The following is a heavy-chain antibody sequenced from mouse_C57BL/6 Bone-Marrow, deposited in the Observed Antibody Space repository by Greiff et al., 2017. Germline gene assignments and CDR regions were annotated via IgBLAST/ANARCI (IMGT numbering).Heavy chain of an antibody. J-gene: IGHJ3*01. CDR3: APNPYDYDQAWFAY. CDR1: GFNIKDYY. D-gene: IGHD2-4*01. Sequence: EVQGVESGAELVKPGASVKLSCTASGFNIKDYYMHWVKQRTEQGLEWIGRIDPEDGETKYAPKFQGKATITADTSSNTAYLQLSSLTSEDTSVYYCAPNPYDYDQAWFAYWGQGTLVTVSA. V-gene: IGHV14-2*01. CDR2: IDPEDGET.